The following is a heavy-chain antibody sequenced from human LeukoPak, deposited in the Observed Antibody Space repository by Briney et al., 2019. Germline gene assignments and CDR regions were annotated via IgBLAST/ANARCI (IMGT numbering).Heavy chain of an antibody. CDR1: GLTFRSYG. V-gene: IGHV3-23*01. J-gene: IGHJ4*02. CDR2: ITSSGTT. CDR3: ANTGSYSIY. Sequence: GGTLRLSCAASGLTFRSYGMGWVRQAPGKGLEWVSSITSSGTTNYAEFVKDRFVISRDNSKDTLFLQMNSLRVEDTAVYYWANTGSYSIYWGQGTLVTVSS. D-gene: IGHD1-1*01.